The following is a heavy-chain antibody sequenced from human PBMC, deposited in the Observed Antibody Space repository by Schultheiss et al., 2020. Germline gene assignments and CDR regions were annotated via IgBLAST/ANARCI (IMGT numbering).Heavy chain of an antibody. CDR1: GFTFSSYA. D-gene: IGHD2-2*01. V-gene: IGHV3-23*01. CDR2: ISGSGGST. J-gene: IGHJ6*02. Sequence: GGSLRLSCAASGFTFSSYAMSWVRQAPGKGLEWVSAISGSGGSTYYADSVKGRFTISRDNSKNTLYLQMNSLRAEDTAVYYCARDGTYCSSTSCSRYYGMDVWGQGTTVTVSS. CDR3: ARDGTYCSSTSCSRYYGMDV.